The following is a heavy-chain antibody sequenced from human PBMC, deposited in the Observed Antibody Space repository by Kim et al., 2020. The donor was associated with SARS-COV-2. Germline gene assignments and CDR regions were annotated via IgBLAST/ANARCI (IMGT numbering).Heavy chain of an antibody. J-gene: IGHJ4*02. CDR2: T. D-gene: IGHD6-19*01. V-gene: IGHV1-46*01. Sequence: TRPAQKFQGRVTMTRDTSTSTVYMELSSLRSEDTAMYYCARKGVAGSFDYWGQGTLVTVSS. CDR3: ARKGVAGSFDY.